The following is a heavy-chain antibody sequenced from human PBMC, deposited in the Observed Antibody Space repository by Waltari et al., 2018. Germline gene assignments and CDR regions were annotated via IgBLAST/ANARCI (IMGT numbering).Heavy chain of an antibody. J-gene: IGHJ4*02. Sequence: QVQLQESGPGLVKPSQTLSLTCTVSGGSISSGSYYWSWIRQPAGKGLEWIGRIYTSGSTNYNPSLKSRVTISVDTSKNQFSLKLSSVTAADTAVYYCARERSPPEYCSGWRIFDYWGQGTLVTVSS. D-gene: IGHD6-19*01. CDR2: IYTSGST. CDR3: ARERSPPEYCSGWRIFDY. CDR1: GGSISSGSYY. V-gene: IGHV4-61*02.